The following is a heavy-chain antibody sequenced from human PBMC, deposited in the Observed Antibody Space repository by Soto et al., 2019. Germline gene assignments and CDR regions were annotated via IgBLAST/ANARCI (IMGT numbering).Heavy chain of an antibody. J-gene: IGHJ3*02. Sequence: QLQLQESGPGLVKPSETLSLTCTVSGGSISSSSYYWGWIRQPPGKGLEWIGSIYYSGSTYYNPSLKSRVTISVDTSKNQFSLKLSSVTAADTAVYYCARWAAVGLTGAFDIWGQGTMVTVSS. CDR3: ARWAAVGLTGAFDI. V-gene: IGHV4-39*01. CDR2: IYYSGST. CDR1: GGSISSSSYY. D-gene: IGHD6-19*01.